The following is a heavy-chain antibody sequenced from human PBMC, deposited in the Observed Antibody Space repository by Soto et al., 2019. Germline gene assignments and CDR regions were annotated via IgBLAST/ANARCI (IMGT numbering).Heavy chain of an antibody. V-gene: IGHV3-23*01. Sequence: GGSLGLSCAASGFTFSSYAMSWVRQAPGKGLEWVSAISGSGGSTYYADSVKGRFTISRDNSKNTLYLQMNSLRAEDTAVYYCSKGASLRFLEWLLSWFDPWGQGTLVTVSS. CDR2: ISGSGGST. J-gene: IGHJ5*02. D-gene: IGHD3-3*01. CDR3: SKGASLRFLEWLLSWFDP. CDR1: GFTFSSYA.